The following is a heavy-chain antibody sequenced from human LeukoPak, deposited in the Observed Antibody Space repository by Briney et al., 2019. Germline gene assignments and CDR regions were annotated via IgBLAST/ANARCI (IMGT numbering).Heavy chain of an antibody. CDR3: ARMIYYLIEY. D-gene: IGHD3-10*01. CDR2: IFHSGST. Sequence: SDTLSLTCAVSGYSISSGDYWGSIRQSPGKGLEWIGNIFHSGSTYHNPSLKSRVTISVDTSKNEFSLKLSAVAAAVTAVDYCARMIYYLIEYWGQGTLVTVSS. CDR1: GYSISSGDY. V-gene: IGHV4-38-2*01. J-gene: IGHJ4*02.